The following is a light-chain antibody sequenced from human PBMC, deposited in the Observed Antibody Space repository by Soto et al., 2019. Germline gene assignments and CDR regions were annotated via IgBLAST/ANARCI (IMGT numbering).Light chain of an antibody. CDR2: DAS. Sequence: EIVLTQSPATLSLYPGERATLSCRASQSVSSYLAWYQQKPGQAPRLLIYDASNRATGIPARFSGSGSGTDFTLTISSLEPEDFAVYYCQQRSNWLWTFGQGTKV. CDR3: QQRSNWLWT. CDR1: QSVSSY. J-gene: IGKJ1*01. V-gene: IGKV3-11*01.